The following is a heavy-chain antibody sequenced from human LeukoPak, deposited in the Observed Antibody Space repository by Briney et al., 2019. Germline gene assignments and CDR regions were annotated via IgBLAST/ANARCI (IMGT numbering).Heavy chain of an antibody. CDR1: AGSMTNYF. CDR3: ARASFNSNGIDGFDH. Sequence: ASETLSLTCTVSAGSMTNYFWNWIRQSPGKGLEWIAYIYKNERVKYNPSLKSRVSTSVDTSKNQFSLRLNSVTAADTAVYFCARASFNSNGIDGFDHWGQGALVTVSS. J-gene: IGHJ4*02. CDR2: IYKNERV. D-gene: IGHD5-18*01. V-gene: IGHV4-59*01.